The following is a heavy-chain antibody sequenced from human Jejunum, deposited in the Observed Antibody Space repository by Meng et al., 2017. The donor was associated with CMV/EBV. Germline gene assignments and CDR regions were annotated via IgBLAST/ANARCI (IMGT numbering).Heavy chain of an antibody. Sequence: SGFPFSNYCMTWVRQAPGKGLEWLANIMHDGGETYYAASVKGRFTISRDNAKKSLFLQMNSLGADDTAVYYCATYCTDTVCRAFDIWGHGTLVTVSS. CDR3: ATYCTDTVCRAFDI. CDR1: GFPFSNYC. D-gene: IGHD2-8*01. J-gene: IGHJ3*02. CDR2: IMHDGGET. V-gene: IGHV3-7*01.